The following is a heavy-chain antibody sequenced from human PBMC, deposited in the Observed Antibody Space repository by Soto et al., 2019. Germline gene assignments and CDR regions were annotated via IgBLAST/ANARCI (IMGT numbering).Heavy chain of an antibody. CDR1: GFTFETSS. CDR3: ARDLGGGAHYGMDV. Sequence: EVKLVQSGGGLVKPGGSLRLSCAASGFTFETSSINCLRQTPGKGLEWVASISATSLYIYYADSVRGRFTISRENAKNTLFLQMGGPTAEDTGIYFCARDLGGGAHYGMDVWGQGTTVTVSS. CDR2: ISATSLYI. V-gene: IGHV3-21*06. J-gene: IGHJ6*02. D-gene: IGHD3-16*01.